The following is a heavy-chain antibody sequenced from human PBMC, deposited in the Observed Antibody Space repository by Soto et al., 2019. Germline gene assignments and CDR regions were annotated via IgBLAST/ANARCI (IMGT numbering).Heavy chain of an antibody. CDR1: GYTFTGYY. V-gene: IGHV1-2*04. Sequence: QVQLVQSGAEVKKPGASVKVSCKASGYTFTGYYMHWVRQAPGQGLEWMGWINPNRGGTNYAQKFQGWVTMTRDTSISTAYMELSRLRSDDTAVYYCARGLLLYYYYGMDVWGQGTTVTVSS. CDR2: INPNRGGT. CDR3: ARGLLLYYYYGMDV. D-gene: IGHD2-15*01. J-gene: IGHJ6*02.